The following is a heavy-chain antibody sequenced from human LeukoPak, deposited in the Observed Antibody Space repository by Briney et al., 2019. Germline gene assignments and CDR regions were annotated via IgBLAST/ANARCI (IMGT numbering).Heavy chain of an antibody. CDR1: GGSISSGGYY. V-gene: IGHV4-30-2*01. Sequence: PSQTLSLTCTVSGGSISSGGYYWSWIRQPPGKGLEWIGYIYHSGGTYYNPSLKSRVTISVDRSKNQFSLKLSSVTAADTAVYYCAIYYDSSGLFGAFDIWGQGTMVTVSS. D-gene: IGHD3-22*01. CDR2: IYHSGGT. CDR3: AIYYDSSGLFGAFDI. J-gene: IGHJ3*02.